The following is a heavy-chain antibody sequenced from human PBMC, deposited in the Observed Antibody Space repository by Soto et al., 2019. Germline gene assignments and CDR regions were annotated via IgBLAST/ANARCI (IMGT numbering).Heavy chain of an antibody. CDR3: ARGGQVRGGLDV. CDR1: GFTVISHK. Sequence: GGSLRLSCVASGFTVISHKVTWVRQAPGKGLEWVSFIYAGGNTYYADSVKGRFTISRDNSKNTLYLQMNGLRAEDTAVYYCARGGQVRGGLDVWGQGTTVTVYS. V-gene: IGHV3-53*01. D-gene: IGHD2-15*01. J-gene: IGHJ6*02. CDR2: IYAGGNT.